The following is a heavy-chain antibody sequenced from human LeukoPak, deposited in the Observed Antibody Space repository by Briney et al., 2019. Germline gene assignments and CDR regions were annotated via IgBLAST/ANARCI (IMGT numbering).Heavy chain of an antibody. J-gene: IGHJ4*02. V-gene: IGHV4-34*01. CDR3: ASGSYNYFDY. Sequence: SETLSLTCAVYGGSFSGYYWSWIRPPPGKGLEWIGEINHSGSTNYNPSLKSRVTISVDTSKNQFSLKLSSVTAADTAVYYCASGSYNYFDYWGQGTLVTVSS. D-gene: IGHD1-26*01. CDR2: INHSGST. CDR1: GGSFSGYY.